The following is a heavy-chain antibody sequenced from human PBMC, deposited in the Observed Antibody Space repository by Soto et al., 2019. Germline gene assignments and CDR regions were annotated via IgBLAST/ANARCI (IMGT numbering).Heavy chain of an antibody. J-gene: IGHJ4*02. V-gene: IGHV3-30*02. CDR2: IWYDGSNK. CDR3: VKGEYYYDGSAYYPLDY. Sequence: GGSLRLSCAASGFTFSSYGMHWVRQAPGKGLEWVAVIWYDGSNKYYADSVKGRFTISRDNSKNTAYLQMSSLRPEDTAVYYCVKGEYYYDGSAYYPLDYWGQGRMVTVSS. D-gene: IGHD3-22*01. CDR1: GFTFSSYG.